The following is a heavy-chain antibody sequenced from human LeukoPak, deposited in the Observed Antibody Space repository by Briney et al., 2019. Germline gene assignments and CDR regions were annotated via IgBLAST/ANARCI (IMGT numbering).Heavy chain of an antibody. Sequence: GGSLRLSCAASGFTFSSYEMNWVRQAPGKGLEWVSYISSSGSTIYYADSVKGRFTVSRDDAKNSLYLQMDSLRAEDTAVYYCARVPPGSSSSYYWGQGTLVIVSS. CDR3: ARVPPGSSSSYY. CDR1: GFTFSSYE. CDR2: ISSSGSTI. D-gene: IGHD6-6*01. J-gene: IGHJ4*02. V-gene: IGHV3-48*03.